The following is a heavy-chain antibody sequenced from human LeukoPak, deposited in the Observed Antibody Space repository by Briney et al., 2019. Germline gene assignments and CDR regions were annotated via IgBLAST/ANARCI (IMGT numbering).Heavy chain of an antibody. D-gene: IGHD6-19*01. J-gene: IGHJ4*02. CDR1: GFTFSSYW. CDR3: ARAPGYSSGWYSDGRDY. Sequence: GGSLRLSXAASGFTFSSYWMHWVRQAPGKGLVWVSRINSDGSSTSYADSVKGRFTISRDNAKNTLYLQMNSLRAEDTAVYYCARAPGYSSGWYSDGRDYWGQGTLVTVSS. CDR2: INSDGSST. V-gene: IGHV3-74*01.